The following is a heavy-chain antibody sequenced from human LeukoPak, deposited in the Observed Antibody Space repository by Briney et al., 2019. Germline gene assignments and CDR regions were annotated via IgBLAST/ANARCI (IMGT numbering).Heavy chain of an antibody. CDR2: IYYSGST. J-gene: IGHJ4*02. Sequence: SETLSLTCTVSGGSISSYYWSWIRQPPGKGLEWIWYIYYSGSTNYNPSLKSRVTISVDTSKNQFSLKLSSVTAADTAVYYCARGGDGYINFDYWGQGTLVTVSS. CDR3: ARGGDGYINFDY. D-gene: IGHD5-24*01. V-gene: IGHV4-59*01. CDR1: GGSISSYY.